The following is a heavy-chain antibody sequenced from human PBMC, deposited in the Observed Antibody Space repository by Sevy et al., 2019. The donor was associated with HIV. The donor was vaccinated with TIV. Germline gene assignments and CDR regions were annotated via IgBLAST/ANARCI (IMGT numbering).Heavy chain of an antibody. CDR3: AKGENGPYSSGWYDY. J-gene: IGHJ4*02. V-gene: IGHV3-9*01. CDR2: ISWHSAYI. CDR1: GFTFDDYA. D-gene: IGHD6-19*01. Sequence: GGSLRLSCAASGFTFDDYAMHWVRQAPGKGLEWVSGISWHSAYIGYADSVKGRFTISRDNAKNSLYLQMNSLRAEDTALYYCAKGENGPYSSGWYDYWGQGTLVTVSS.